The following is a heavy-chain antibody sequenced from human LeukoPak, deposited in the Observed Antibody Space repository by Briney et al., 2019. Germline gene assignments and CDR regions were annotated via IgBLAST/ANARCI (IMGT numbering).Heavy chain of an antibody. J-gene: IGHJ4*02. Sequence: SETLSLTCTVSGGSISSYYWSWIRQPPGKGLEWIGYIYYSGSTNYNPSLKSRVTISVDTSKNQFSLKLSSVTAADTAVYYCARLTRRGGNYFENWGQGTLVTVSS. CDR2: IYYSGST. V-gene: IGHV4-59*01. CDR1: GGSISSYY. D-gene: IGHD1-1*01. CDR3: ARLTRRGGNYFEN.